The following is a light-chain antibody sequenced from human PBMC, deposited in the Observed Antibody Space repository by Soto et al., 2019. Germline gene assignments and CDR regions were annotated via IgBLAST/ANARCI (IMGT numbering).Light chain of an antibody. CDR2: GAS. J-gene: IGKJ3*01. CDR1: QSISSSY. V-gene: IGKV3-20*01. Sequence: TQSPSTLSASIGDRVTITCRASQSISSSYLAWYQQKPGQAPRLLIYGASSRATGIPDRFSGSGSGTDFTLTISRLEPEDFAVYYCQQYGSSPTFGPGTKVDIK. CDR3: QQYGSSPT.